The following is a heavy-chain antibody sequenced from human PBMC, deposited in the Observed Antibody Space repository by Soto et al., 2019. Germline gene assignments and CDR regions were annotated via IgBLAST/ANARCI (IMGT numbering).Heavy chain of an antibody. J-gene: IGHJ4*02. CDR1: ADSIGAISSYY. CDR3: ARTSYYGSADY. D-gene: IGHD3-10*01. Sequence: SETLSLTCTASADSIGAISSYYWSWIRQPPGKGLEWIGYIYYSGSTTYNPSLKSRVTILIDTSKSSFSLKLSSVTAADTAVYYCARTSYYGSADYWGQGTLVTVSS. V-gene: IGHV4-61*03. CDR2: IYYSGST.